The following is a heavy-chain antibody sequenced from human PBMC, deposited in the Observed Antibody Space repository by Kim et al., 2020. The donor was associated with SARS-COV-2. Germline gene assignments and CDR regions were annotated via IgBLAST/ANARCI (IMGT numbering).Heavy chain of an antibody. CDR3: ARALQLRVWGDAFDI. CDR1: GFTFSSYS. Sequence: GGSLRLSCAASGFTFSSYSMNWVRQAPGKGLEWVSSISSSSSYIYYADSVKGRFTISRDNAKNSLYLQMNSLRAEDTAVYYCARALQLRVWGDAFDIWGQGTMVTVSS. V-gene: IGHV3-21*01. D-gene: IGHD3-16*01. J-gene: IGHJ3*02. CDR2: ISSSSSYI.